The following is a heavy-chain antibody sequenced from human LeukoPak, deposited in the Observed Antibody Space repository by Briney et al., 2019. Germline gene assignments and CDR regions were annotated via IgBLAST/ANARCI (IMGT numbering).Heavy chain of an antibody. V-gene: IGHV4-34*01. CDR3: ARAPIAAASPFDS. J-gene: IGHJ4*02. CDR2: ISHSGSS. Sequence: GEISHSGSSNYNPSLKSRVTMSVDTSKNQFSLRLRLVTAADTAVYFCARAPIAAASPFDSWGQGTLVTVSS. D-gene: IGHD6-13*01.